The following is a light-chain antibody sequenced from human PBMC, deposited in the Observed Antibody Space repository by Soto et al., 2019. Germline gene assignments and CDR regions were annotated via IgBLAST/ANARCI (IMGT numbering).Light chain of an antibody. CDR2: GAS. V-gene: IGKV3-20*01. CDR1: QSVSSSF. CDR3: QQYDNSPLT. Sequence: EIVLTQSPGTLSLSPGERATLSCRASQSVSSSFLAWYQQKPGQAPRLLIYGASSMATGIPARFSGSGSGTAFTLTISRLEPEDFAVYYCQQYDNSPLTFGGGTKVEIK. J-gene: IGKJ4*01.